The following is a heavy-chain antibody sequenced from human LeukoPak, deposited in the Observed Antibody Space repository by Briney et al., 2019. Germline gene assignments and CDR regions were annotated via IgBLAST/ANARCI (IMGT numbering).Heavy chain of an antibody. D-gene: IGHD2-21*02. J-gene: IGHJ6*02. Sequence: ASVKVSCKASGYTFTSYDINWVRQATGQGLEWMGWMNPNSGNTGYAQKFQGRVTMTRNTSISTAYMELSSLRSEDTAVYYCARGNCGGDCHGAQYYYYYYGMDVWGQGTTVTVSS. CDR1: GYTFTSYD. CDR3: ARGNCGGDCHGAQYYYYYYGMDV. CDR2: MNPNSGNT. V-gene: IGHV1-8*01.